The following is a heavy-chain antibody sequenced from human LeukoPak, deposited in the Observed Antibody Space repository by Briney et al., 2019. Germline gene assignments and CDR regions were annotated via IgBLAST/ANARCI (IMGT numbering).Heavy chain of an antibody. CDR2: FYYSGRT. D-gene: IGHD1-1*01. V-gene: IGHV4-30-4*08. J-gene: IGHJ4*02. CDR3: ARGRVRPWSTVRPVDY. Sequence: SQTLSLTCTVSGGSISSGYYYWGWIRQPPGKGLEWFVYFYYSGRTYYNPSLKRRVTISVDTSKNQYSLKLRSVTAADTAVYYCARGRVRPWSTVRPVDYWGQGTLVTVSS. CDR1: GGSISSGYYY.